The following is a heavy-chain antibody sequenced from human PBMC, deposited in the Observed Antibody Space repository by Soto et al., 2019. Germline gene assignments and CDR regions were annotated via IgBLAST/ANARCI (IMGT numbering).Heavy chain of an antibody. Sequence: VKVSCKASGYTFTSYDINWVRQATGQGLEWMGWMNPNSGSTGYAQKFQGRVTMTRNTSISTAYMELSSLRSEDTAVYYCARGRPGTTEIDYWGQGTLVTVS. V-gene: IGHV1-8*01. CDR3: ARGRPGTTEIDY. J-gene: IGHJ4*02. CDR1: GYTFTSYD. CDR2: MNPNSGST. D-gene: IGHD1-7*01.